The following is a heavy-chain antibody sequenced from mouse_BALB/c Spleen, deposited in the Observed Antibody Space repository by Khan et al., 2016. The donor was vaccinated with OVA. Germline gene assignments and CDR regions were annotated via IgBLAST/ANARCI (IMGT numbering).Heavy chain of an antibody. CDR2: IYPGTDNT. CDR1: GYIFTSYW. J-gene: IGHJ2*01. Sequence: QVQLKQSGAELVRPGASVKLSCKTSGYIFTSYWIHWVKQRSGRGLEWIARIYPGTDNTYYNEKLKDKATLTADKSSSTAYMQLSSLQSEDSAVYVCAREEALYYFDNWGQGTTLTVSS. V-gene: IGHV1-76*01. D-gene: IGHD1-1*01. CDR3: AREEALYYFDN.